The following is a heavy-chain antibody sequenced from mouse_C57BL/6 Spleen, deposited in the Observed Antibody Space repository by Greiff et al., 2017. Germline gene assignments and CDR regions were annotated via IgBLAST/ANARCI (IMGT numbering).Heavy chain of an antibody. CDR2: IYPGDGDT. J-gene: IGHJ2*01. Sequence: QVQLQQSGAELVKPGASVKISCKASGYAFSSYWMNWVKQRPGKGLEWIGQIYPGDGDTNYNGKFKGKATLTADKSSSTAYMQLSSLTSEDSAVYFCARGRDGYPFDYWGQGTTLTVSS. V-gene: IGHV1-80*01. D-gene: IGHD2-3*01. CDR1: GYAFSSYW. CDR3: ARGRDGYPFDY.